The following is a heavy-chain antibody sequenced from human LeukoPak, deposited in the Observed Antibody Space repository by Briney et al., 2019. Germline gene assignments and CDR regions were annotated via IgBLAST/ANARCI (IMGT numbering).Heavy chain of an antibody. CDR1: GFTFSSYA. CDR3: TTEEGTSY. V-gene: IGHV3-23*01. Sequence: SGGSLRLSCAASGFTFSSYAMSWVGQAPGKGLEWVSSLRGNGGSTGYVDSVRGRFVISRDNSRNTLYLQMNSLRAEDTAVYYCTTEEGTSYWGQGNLVTVSS. J-gene: IGHJ4*02. D-gene: IGHD1-1*01. CDR2: LRGNGGST.